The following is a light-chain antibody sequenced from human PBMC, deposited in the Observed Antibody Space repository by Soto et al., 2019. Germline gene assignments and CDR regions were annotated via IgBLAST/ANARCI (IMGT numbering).Light chain of an antibody. CDR2: GAS. Sequence: EIGMTQSPATLSVSPGDRATLSCTASQSVRCNLAWYQQKPGQAPRLLIYGASTRATGIPARFSGSGSGTEFTLTISSLQSEDFALYYCQQYNNWPRTFGQGTKLEIK. J-gene: IGKJ2*01. V-gene: IGKV3-15*01. CDR1: QSVRCN. CDR3: QQYNNWPRT.